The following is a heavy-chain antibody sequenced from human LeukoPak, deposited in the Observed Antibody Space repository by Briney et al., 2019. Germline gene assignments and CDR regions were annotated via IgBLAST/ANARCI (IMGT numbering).Heavy chain of an antibody. CDR3: AKESEYVGAVDY. Sequence: GRSLRLSCAASGFTFDGYAMHWVRQAPGKGLEWVSGISWNSGSIGYADSVKGRFTISRDNAKNSLYLQMNSLRAEDTALYYCAKESEYVGAVDYWGQGTLVTVSS. V-gene: IGHV3-9*01. D-gene: IGHD1-26*01. CDR2: ISWNSGSI. J-gene: IGHJ4*02. CDR1: GFTFDGYA.